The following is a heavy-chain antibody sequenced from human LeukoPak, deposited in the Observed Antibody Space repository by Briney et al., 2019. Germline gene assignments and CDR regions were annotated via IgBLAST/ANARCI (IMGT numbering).Heavy chain of an antibody. Sequence: GGSLRLSCAASGFTFSSHNMNWVRQAPGKGLEWVSSISSSSSDIYYADSVKGRFTISRDNAKNSLYLQMNSLRAEDTAVYYCARVDYYDSSGSPDYWGQGTLVTVSS. D-gene: IGHD3-22*01. J-gene: IGHJ4*02. CDR1: GFTFSSHN. CDR3: ARVDYYDSSGSPDY. CDR2: ISSSSSDI. V-gene: IGHV3-21*01.